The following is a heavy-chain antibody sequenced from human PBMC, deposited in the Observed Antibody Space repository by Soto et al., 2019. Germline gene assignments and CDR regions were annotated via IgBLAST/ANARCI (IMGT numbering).Heavy chain of an antibody. Sequence: EVRLVESGGGSVKPEGSLRLSCTASGLRLSDGWMNWVRQTPGKGLEWVGRIKSKADGGTVDYAATVNGRFTISRDDSRNMLYLQMNNLRADDTGIYYCTRRPKARDAGVDPLAYWGQGALVTVSS. V-gene: IGHV3-15*07. CDR3: TRRPKARDAGVDPLAY. CDR1: GLRLSDGW. J-gene: IGHJ4*02. D-gene: IGHD3-10*01. CDR2: IKSKADGGTV.